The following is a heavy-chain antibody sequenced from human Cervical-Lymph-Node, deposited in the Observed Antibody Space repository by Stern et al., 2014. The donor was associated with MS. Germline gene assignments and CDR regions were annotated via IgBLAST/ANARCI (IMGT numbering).Heavy chain of an antibody. CDR2: INPNGGST. CDR1: GYTFTSYY. CDR3: ASLVDDYGDYDDY. D-gene: IGHD4-17*01. V-gene: IGHV1-46*03. J-gene: IGHJ4*02. Sequence: QVQLVQSGAEVKKHGASVKVSCKASGYTFTSYYMHWVRQAPGQGLEWMGIINPNGGSTNYAQKFQGRVNMTRETSTGTVYMELSSLRSEDTAVYYCASLVDDYGDYDDYWGQGTLVTVSS.